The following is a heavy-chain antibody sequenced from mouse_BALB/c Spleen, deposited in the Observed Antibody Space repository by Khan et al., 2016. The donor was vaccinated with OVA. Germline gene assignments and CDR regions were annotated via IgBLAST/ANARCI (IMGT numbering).Heavy chain of an antibody. D-gene: IGHD1-1*01. Sequence: QVQLQQSGAELVRPGTSVKMSCKAAGYTFTKYWIGWVKQRPGHGLEWIGDIYPGNGNTNYNEKFKGKATLTADTSSSPAYMHLNSLTSEDSAIXYCAIPYDCGSTYDTMDAWGQGTSITVSS. CDR2: IYPGNGNT. J-gene: IGHJ4*01. CDR1: GYTFTKYW. V-gene: IGHV1-63*02. CDR3: AIPYDCGSTYDTMDA.